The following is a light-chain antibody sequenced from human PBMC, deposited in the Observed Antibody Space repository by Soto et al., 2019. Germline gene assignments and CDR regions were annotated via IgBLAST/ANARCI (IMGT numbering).Light chain of an antibody. V-gene: IGKV3-20*01. Sequence: VLTQSPVTLSLSPGDSATLSCRASQSVNNYLAWYQQKPGQAPRLLIYGASNRATGIPDRFSGSGSGTDFTLTTSRLEPEDFAVYYCQQYGSSGTFGQGTKVDI. J-gene: IGKJ1*01. CDR3: QQYGSSGT. CDR1: QSVNNY. CDR2: GAS.